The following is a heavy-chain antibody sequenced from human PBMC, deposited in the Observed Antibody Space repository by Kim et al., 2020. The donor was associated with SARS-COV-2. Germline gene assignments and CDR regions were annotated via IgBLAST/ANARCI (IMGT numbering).Heavy chain of an antibody. J-gene: IGHJ4*02. CDR3: AKEETNYDFWSGYSFDY. V-gene: IGHV3-23*01. Sequence: VTGRFTISRDNSKNTLYLQLNSLRAEDTAVYYCAKEETNYDFWSGYSFDYWGQGTLVTVSS. D-gene: IGHD3-3*01.